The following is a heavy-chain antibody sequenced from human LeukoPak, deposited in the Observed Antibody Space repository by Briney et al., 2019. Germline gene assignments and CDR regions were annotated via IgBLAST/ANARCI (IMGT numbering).Heavy chain of an antibody. CDR2: ISAYNGNT. Sequence: ASVKVSCKASGYTFTSYGISWVRQAPGQGLEWMGWISAYNGNTNYAQKLQGRVTMTRDTSTSAVYMVLSSLRSEDTAVYYCARGPGESDAFDIWGQGTMVTVSS. V-gene: IGHV1-18*01. CDR3: ARGPGESDAFDI. J-gene: IGHJ3*02. CDR1: GYTFTSYG. D-gene: IGHD3-16*01.